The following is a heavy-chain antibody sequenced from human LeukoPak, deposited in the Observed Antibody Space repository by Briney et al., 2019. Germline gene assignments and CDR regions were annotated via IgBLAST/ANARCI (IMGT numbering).Heavy chain of an antibody. CDR2: ISGGGATT. CDR3: AKDWEYIGTHKAFDY. Sequence: GGSLRLSCVTSGFTFTNFALSWVRQPPGKGLEWVSGISGGGATTYYADSVKGRFTISKDISKNTVYLQTNRLRADDTAVYYCAKDWEYIGTHKAFDYWGPGTRVTVSS. V-gene: IGHV3-23*01. CDR1: GFTFTNFA. D-gene: IGHD1-26*01. J-gene: IGHJ4*02.